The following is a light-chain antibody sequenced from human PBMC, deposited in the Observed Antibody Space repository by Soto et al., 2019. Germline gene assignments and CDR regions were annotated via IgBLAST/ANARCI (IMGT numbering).Light chain of an antibody. V-gene: IGLV1-44*01. J-gene: IGLJ1*01. CDR2: NNN. CDR1: SSNIGSNT. Sequence: QSALTQPPSTSGTPGQMVTISCSGSSSNIGSNTVSWCQQLPGTAPKPLIYNNNQRPSGVPDRFSGSKSGTSASLAISGLQSEDEADYYCAAWDDSLIGYVFGTGTKVTVL. CDR3: AAWDDSLIGYV.